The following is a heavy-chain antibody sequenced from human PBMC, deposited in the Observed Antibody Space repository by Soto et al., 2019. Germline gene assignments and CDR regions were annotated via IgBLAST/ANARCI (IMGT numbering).Heavy chain of an antibody. Sequence: PGGSLRLSCAASGFTVSSNYMSWVRQAPGKGLEWVSVIYSGGSTYYADSVKGRFTISRDNSKNTLYLQMNSLRAEDTAVYYCARGGSSSRYYYYYYGMDVWGQGTTVTVSS. CDR3: ARGGSSSRYYYYYYGMDV. CDR2: IYSGGST. V-gene: IGHV3-53*01. J-gene: IGHJ6*02. CDR1: GFTVSSNY. D-gene: IGHD6-13*01.